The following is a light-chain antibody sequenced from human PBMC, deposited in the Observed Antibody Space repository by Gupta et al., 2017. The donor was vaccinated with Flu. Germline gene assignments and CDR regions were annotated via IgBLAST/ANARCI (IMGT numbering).Light chain of an antibody. CDR2: NNN. J-gene: IGLJ3*02. V-gene: IGLV1-44*01. CDR1: SSNIGSNV. Sequence: VTISCSGSSSNIGSNVVSWYQQLPGTAPKLLIYNNNQRPSGVPDRFSGSKSGTSASLAISGLQSEDDADYYCAAWDDSMNGLWVFGGGTKLTVL. CDR3: AAWDDSMNGLWV.